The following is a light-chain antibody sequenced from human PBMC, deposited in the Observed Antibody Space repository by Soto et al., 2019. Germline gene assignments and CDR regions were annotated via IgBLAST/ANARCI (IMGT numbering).Light chain of an antibody. CDR3: QQGHNWHLT. CDR2: SAS. CDR1: QSISTE. V-gene: IGKV3-15*01. J-gene: IGKJ2*01. Sequence: EIAMTQSPATLSVSPGERATLSCRASQSISTELACYQQIPGQPPRLLIYSASTRATGVPARFPGSGSGSAFTLTISGLQSEDFAIYYCQQGHNWHLTFGQETRQEI.